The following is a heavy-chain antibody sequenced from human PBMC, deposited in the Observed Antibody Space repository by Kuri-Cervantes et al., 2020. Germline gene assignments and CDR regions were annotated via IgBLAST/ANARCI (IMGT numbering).Heavy chain of an antibody. V-gene: IGHV4-39*07. CDR2: IKHSGRT. CDR1: GRSINSSSYY. CDR3: AREGSTVSDDYYYGIDV. J-gene: IGHJ6*02. D-gene: IGHD3-10*01. Sequence: SETLSLTCTVSGRSINSSSYYWSWNRQPPGKGLEWIGEIKHSGRTNYNPSLKSRVTISVDTARNQFSLKLSSVTAADTAVYYCAREGSTVSDDYYYGIDVWGQGTTVTVSS.